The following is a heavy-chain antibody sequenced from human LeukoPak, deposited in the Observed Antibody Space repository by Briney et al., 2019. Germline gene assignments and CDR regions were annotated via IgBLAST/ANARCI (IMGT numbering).Heavy chain of an antibody. Sequence: GASVKVSCKASGYTFTSYYIHWVRQAPGQGLEWMGWISAYNGNTNYAQKLQGRVTMTTDTSTSTAYMELRSLRSDDTAVYYCARDDGIVGASYFDYWGQGTLVTVSS. CDR3: ARDDGIVGASYFDY. D-gene: IGHD1-26*01. J-gene: IGHJ4*02. CDR2: ISAYNGNT. V-gene: IGHV1-18*04. CDR1: GYTFTSYY.